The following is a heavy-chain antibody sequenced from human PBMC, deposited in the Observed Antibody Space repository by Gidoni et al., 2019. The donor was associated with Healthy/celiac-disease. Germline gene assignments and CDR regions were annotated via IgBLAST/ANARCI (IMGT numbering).Heavy chain of an antibody. CDR3: ARDTRREDFWSGYYTGGRAFDI. V-gene: IGHV3-21*01. CDR2: ISSSSSYI. CDR1: GFPFSRNS. D-gene: IGHD3-3*01. Sequence: EVQLVESGGGLVKPGGSLRLSCAAPGFPFSRNSMNWVRQAPGKGLEWVSSISSSSSYIYYADSVKGRFTIARDNAKNSLYLQMNSLRAEDTAVYYCARDTRREDFWSGYYTGGRAFDIWGQGTMVTVSS. J-gene: IGHJ3*02.